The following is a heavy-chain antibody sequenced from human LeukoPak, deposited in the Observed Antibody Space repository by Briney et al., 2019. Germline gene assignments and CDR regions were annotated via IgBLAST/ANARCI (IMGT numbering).Heavy chain of an antibody. CDR1: GFTFSNYA. V-gene: IGHV3-23*01. CDR3: AKGPHRDY. J-gene: IGHJ4*02. Sequence: GGSLRLSCAASGFTFSNYAMSWVRQAPGKGLEWVSSLNGRGDSPYYADSVKGRFTISRDNSKNTLYLQMHSLRVEDTAIYYCAKGPHRDYWGQGTLLTVSS. CDR2: LNGRGDSP.